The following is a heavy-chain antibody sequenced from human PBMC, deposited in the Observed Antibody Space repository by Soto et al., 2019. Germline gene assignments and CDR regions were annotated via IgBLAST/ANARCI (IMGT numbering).Heavy chain of an antibody. CDR3: AREGPSTGYFLNWFDP. Sequence: PGGSLRLSCAASGFTFSNACRNWVRQAPGKGLGWVGRVKSKTHGGTTDYADSVKGRFTISRDNAKNTLYLQMNSLRAEDTAVYYCAREGPSTGYFLNWFDPWGQGTLVTVSS. V-gene: IGHV3-15*07. CDR1: GFTFSNAC. J-gene: IGHJ5*02. D-gene: IGHD3-9*01. CDR2: VKSKTHGGTT.